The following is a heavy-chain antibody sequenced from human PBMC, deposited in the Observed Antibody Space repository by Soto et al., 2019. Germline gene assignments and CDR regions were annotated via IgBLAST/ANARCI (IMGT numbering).Heavy chain of an antibody. CDR2: ISSSSSYI. CDR3: ARDSSRYRHGMDV. CDR1: GFTFSSYS. D-gene: IGHD6-13*01. Sequence: GGSLRLSCAASGFTFSSYSMNWVRQAPGKGLEWVSSISSSSSYIYYADSVKGRFTISRDNAKNSLYLQMNSLRAEDTAVYYCARDSSRYRHGMDVWGQGTTVTVSS. V-gene: IGHV3-21*01. J-gene: IGHJ6*02.